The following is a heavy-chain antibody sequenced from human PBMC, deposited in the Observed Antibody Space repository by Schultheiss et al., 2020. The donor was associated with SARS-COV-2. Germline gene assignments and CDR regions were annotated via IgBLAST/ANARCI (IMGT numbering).Heavy chain of an antibody. CDR2: INAGNGNT. CDR3: ARVRGVKDGYNSFYYYYYGMDV. V-gene: IGHV1-18*01. J-gene: IGHJ6*02. Sequence: ASVKVSCKASGYTFTSYGISWVRQAPGQGLEWMGWINAGNGNTKYSQKFQGRVTMTRNTSISTAYMELSSLRSEDTAVYYCARVRGVKDGYNSFYYYYYGMDVWGQGTTVTVSS. CDR1: GYTFTSYG. D-gene: IGHD5-24*01.